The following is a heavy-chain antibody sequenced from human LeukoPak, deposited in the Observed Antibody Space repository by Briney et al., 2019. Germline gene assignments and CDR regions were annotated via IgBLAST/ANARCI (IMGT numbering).Heavy chain of an antibody. CDR3: AKDASRILRYFDWLLDY. V-gene: IGHV3-23*01. D-gene: IGHD3-9*01. J-gene: IGHJ4*02. CDR2: ISGSGGST. Sequence: GGSLRLSCAASGFTFSSYAMSWVRQAPGKGLEWVSAISGSGGSTYYADSVKGGFTISRDNSKNTLYLQMNSLRAEDTAVYYCAKDASRILRYFDWLLDYWGQGTLVTVSS. CDR1: GFTFSSYA.